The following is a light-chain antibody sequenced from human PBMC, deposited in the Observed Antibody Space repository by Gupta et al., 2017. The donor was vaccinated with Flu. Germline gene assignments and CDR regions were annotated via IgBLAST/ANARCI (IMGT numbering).Light chain of an antibody. CDR3: CSYAGSLSYV. V-gene: IGLV2-11*03. J-gene: IGLJ1*01. CDR2: DVR. CDR1: SSDIGLYNY. Sequence: SVTISCTGTSSDIGLYNYVSWYQQHPGKAPKLMIYDVRKRPSGVPDRFSGSRSGSTASLTISGLQAEDEADYYCCSYAGSLSYVFGTGTTVTVL.